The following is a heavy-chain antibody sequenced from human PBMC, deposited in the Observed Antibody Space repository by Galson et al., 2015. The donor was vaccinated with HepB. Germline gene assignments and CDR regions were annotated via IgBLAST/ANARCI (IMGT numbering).Heavy chain of an antibody. D-gene: IGHD3-3*01. J-gene: IGHJ5*02. V-gene: IGHV3-7*03. Sequence: SLRLSCAASGFTFSSYWMSWVRQAPGKGLEWVANIKQDGSEKYYVDSVKGRFTISRDNAKNSLYLQMNSLRAEDTAVYYCARIYGVTIFGVASNWFDPWGQGTLVTVSS. CDR2: IKQDGSEK. CDR1: GFTFSSYW. CDR3: ARIYGVTIFGVASNWFDP.